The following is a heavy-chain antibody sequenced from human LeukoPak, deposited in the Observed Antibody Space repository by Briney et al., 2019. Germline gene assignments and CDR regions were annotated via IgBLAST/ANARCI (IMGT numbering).Heavy chain of an antibody. Sequence: ASVKVSCKASGYTFTSYYMHWVRQAPGQGLEWMGIINPSGGSTSYAQKFQGRVTITADESTSTAYMELSSLRSEDTAVYYCAGGDAAGTMSYYYYGMDVWGQGTTVTVSS. J-gene: IGHJ6*02. CDR1: GYTFTSYY. V-gene: IGHV1-46*01. CDR3: AGGDAAGTMSYYYYGMDV. D-gene: IGHD6-13*01. CDR2: INPSGGST.